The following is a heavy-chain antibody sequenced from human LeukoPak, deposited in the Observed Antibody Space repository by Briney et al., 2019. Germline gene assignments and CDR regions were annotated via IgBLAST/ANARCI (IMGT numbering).Heavy chain of an antibody. J-gene: IGHJ3*02. CDR2: IYYSGST. Sequence: PSETLSLTCTVSGGSIYSYYWSWIRQPPGKGLEWTGYIYYSGSTNYNPSLKSRVTISVDTSKNQFSLKLSSVTAADTAVYYCARGCAFDIWGQGTMVTVSS. V-gene: IGHV4-59*12. CDR3: ARGCAFDI. CDR1: GGSIYSYY.